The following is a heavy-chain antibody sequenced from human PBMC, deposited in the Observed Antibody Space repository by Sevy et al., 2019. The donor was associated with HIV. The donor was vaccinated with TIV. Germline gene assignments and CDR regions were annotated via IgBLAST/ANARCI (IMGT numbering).Heavy chain of an antibody. CDR2: INQDGSVK. V-gene: IGHV3-7*01. CDR3: VRAIAAAGSL. D-gene: IGHD6-13*01. CDR1: GFNLNSYW. Sequence: GGSLRLSCAASGFNLNSYWMSWVRQAPGKGLEWVANINQDGSVKYYVDSVKGRFTISRDNARNSLYLRMSSLRAEDTALYYCVRAIAAAGSLWGHGTLVTVSS. J-gene: IGHJ4*01.